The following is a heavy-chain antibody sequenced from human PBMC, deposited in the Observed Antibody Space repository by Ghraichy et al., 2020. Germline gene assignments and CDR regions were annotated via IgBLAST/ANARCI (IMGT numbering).Heavy chain of an antibody. CDR2: GSYSGNT. J-gene: IGHJ4*02. V-gene: IGHV4-39*01. CDR1: GGTISSGSYY. CDR3: AGLRFLEWLSEYYFDY. D-gene: IGHD3-3*01. Sequence: ETLSLTCSVSGGTISSGSYYWGWLRQTPGKGLEWIGGGSYSGNTDYNPSLKSRVSISVDTSKNQFSLRLNSVTAADTAVYYCAGLRFLEWLSEYYFDYWGPGALVTVSS.